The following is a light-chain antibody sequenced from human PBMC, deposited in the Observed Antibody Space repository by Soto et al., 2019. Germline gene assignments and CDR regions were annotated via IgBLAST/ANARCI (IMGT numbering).Light chain of an antibody. CDR2: SNN. V-gene: IGLV1-44*01. Sequence: QSVLTQPASASGTPGQRVTISCSGSSSNIGSNTVNWYQQIPGTAPKLLIYSNNHRPSGVPDRFSGSKSGTSASLAISGLQSEDEADYYCAAWDDSLNGLVFGGGTKLTVL. CDR3: AAWDDSLNGLV. J-gene: IGLJ2*01. CDR1: SSNIGSNT.